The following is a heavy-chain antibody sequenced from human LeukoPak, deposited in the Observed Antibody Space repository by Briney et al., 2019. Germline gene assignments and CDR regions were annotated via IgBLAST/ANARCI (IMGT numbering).Heavy chain of an antibody. J-gene: IGHJ6*02. D-gene: IGHD4-17*01. CDR3: AGTTVTTYLDAMDV. Sequence: PGGSLRLSCAASGFTFSSYGMHWVRQAPGKGLEWVAVIWSDGSNTYYADSVKGRFTISRDNSKNTLYLQMNSLRAEDTAVYYCAGTTVTTYLDAMDVWGQGTTVTVSS. CDR2: IWSDGSNT. V-gene: IGHV3-33*01. CDR1: GFTFSSYG.